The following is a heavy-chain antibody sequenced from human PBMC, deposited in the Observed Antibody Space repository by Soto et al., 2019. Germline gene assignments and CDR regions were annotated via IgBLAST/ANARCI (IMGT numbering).Heavy chain of an antibody. CDR3: ARHDYSDRAFDL. V-gene: IGHV4-61*01. J-gene: IGHJ3*01. D-gene: IGHD3-22*01. CDR1: VVSFGICSCY. CDR2: IQYSGDT. Sequence: SETLCLSCSVSVVSFGICSCYWSWIRHPPGNSLYCVGYIQYSGDTDYNSSLKVRVTISVDMSRNRFSLKLTSVTAADTAFYYCARHDYSDRAFDLWGQGTMVTVS.